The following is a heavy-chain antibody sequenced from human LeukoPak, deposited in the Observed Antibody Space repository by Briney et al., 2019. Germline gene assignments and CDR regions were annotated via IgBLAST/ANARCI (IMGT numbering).Heavy chain of an antibody. V-gene: IGHV4-39*01. CDR3: ARRVYSGSYNWYFDL. J-gene: IGHJ2*01. Sequence: SETLSLTCTVSGVSISTSTYYWVWIRQPPGKGLEWIGSISYSGSTYNNPSLKSRVTISVDTSKNQFSLKLSSVTAPDTAVYYCARRVYSGSYNWYFDLWGRGTLVTVSS. CDR1: GVSISTSTYY. CDR2: ISYSGST. D-gene: IGHD1-26*01.